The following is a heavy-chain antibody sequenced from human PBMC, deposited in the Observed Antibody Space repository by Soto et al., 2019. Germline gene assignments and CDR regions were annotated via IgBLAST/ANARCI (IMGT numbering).Heavy chain of an antibody. CDR3: ARASDGYGSGWYVGYFDY. D-gene: IGHD6-19*01. Sequence: QVQLVQSGAEVQKPGASVKVSCKASGYTFTSYGFSWVRQAPGKGLEWMGWIRAYNGYTIYAQKFQGRVTITTDTSTSPAYMELRGLTSDDTAVYYCARASDGYGSGWYVGYFDYWGQGTLVTVSS. CDR2: IRAYNGYT. J-gene: IGHJ4*02. V-gene: IGHV1-18*04. CDR1: GYTFTSYG.